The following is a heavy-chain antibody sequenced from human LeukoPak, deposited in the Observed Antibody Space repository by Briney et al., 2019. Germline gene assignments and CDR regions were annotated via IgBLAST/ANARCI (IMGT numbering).Heavy chain of an antibody. CDR2: FDPEDGET. D-gene: IGHD2-2*01. CDR3: ATSRARPHIVVVPAATFDY. Sequence: ASVKVSYKVSGYTLTELSMHWVRQAPGKGLEWMGGFDPEDGETIYAQKFQGRVTMTEDTSTDTAYMELSSLRSEDTAVYYCATSRARPHIVVVPAATFDYWGQGTLVTVSS. V-gene: IGHV1-24*01. CDR1: GYTLTELS. J-gene: IGHJ4*02.